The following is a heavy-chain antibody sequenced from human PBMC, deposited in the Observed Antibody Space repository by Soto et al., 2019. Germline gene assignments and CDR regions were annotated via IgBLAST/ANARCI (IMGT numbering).Heavy chain of an antibody. CDR2: INPNSRGT. Sequence: ASVKVSCKASGYTFTDYFIHWVRQAPGQGFEWMGWINPNSRGTNYAQKFQGRVTMTRDTSNNTAYMELRGLRSDDTAVYYCASVTLKAGNWFDPWGQGTLVIVSS. CDR3: ASVTLKAGNWFDP. D-gene: IGHD2-21*02. CDR1: GYTFTDYF. J-gene: IGHJ5*02. V-gene: IGHV1-2*02.